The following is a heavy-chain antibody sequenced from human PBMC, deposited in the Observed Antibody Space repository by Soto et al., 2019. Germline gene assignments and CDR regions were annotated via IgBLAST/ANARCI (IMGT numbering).Heavy chain of an antibody. CDR2: IIPIFGTA. Sequence: ASVKVSCKASGGTFSSYAISWVRQAPGQGLEWMGGIIPIFGTANYAQKFQGRVTITADESTSTAYMELSSLRSEDTAVYYCARDRPVGNWFDPWGQGTRVTVAS. CDR1: GGTFSSYA. D-gene: IGHD2-2*01. V-gene: IGHV1-69*13. CDR3: ARDRPVGNWFDP. J-gene: IGHJ5*02.